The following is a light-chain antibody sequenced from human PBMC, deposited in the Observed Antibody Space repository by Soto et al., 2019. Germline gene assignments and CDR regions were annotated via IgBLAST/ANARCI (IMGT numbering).Light chain of an antibody. Sequence: DIQMTQSPSSLSASVGDRVTITCRASQSISSYFNWYQQKPGKAPKLLIYAATTLQSGVPSRFSGSGSGTDFTLTITSLQREDFATYYCQQSYSTPFTFGQGTKLEMK. CDR1: QSISSY. CDR3: QQSYSTPFT. V-gene: IGKV1-39*01. CDR2: AAT. J-gene: IGKJ2*01.